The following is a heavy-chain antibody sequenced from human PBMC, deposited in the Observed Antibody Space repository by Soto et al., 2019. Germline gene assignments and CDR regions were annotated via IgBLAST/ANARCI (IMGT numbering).Heavy chain of an antibody. CDR3: ARCLHCSNGGRFDP. Sequence: QVQLQESGPGLVTPSGTLSLTCSVSGLSISSHSWWTWVRQAPGKGLEWIGELYPSGGAAYNPSLHNRATISVDYSQNHLSLTLTSVTAPDTAVYYCARCLHCSNGGRFDPWGQGALVTVSS. CDR2: LYPSGGA. D-gene: IGHD2-8*01. CDR1: GLSISSHSW. J-gene: IGHJ5*02. V-gene: IGHV4-4*02.